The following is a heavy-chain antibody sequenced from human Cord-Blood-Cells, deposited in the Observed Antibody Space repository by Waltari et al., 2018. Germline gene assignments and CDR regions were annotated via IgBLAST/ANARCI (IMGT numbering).Heavy chain of an antibody. CDR3: AKDGDSSSLDY. D-gene: IGHD6-6*01. CDR1: GFTFSRYG. J-gene: IGHJ4*02. CDR2: ISYDGSNK. Sequence: QVQLVESGGGVVQPGRSLRLSCAASGFTFSRYGMHWVRQAPGKGLEWVAVISYDGSNKYYADSVKGRFTISRDNSKNTLYLQMNSLRAEDTAVYYCAKDGDSSSLDYWGQGTLVTVSS. V-gene: IGHV3-30*18.